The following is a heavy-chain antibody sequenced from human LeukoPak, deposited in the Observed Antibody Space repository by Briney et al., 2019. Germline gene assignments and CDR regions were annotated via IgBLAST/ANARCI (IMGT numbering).Heavy chain of an antibody. J-gene: IGHJ3*02. D-gene: IGHD3-22*01. CDR3: ARDTYYYDNGDFIDAFDI. CDR1: GGSISTFF. Sequence: SGTPSLTCPGSGGSISTFFWGWGREPPGEGLGGGGYINYSGRTNANSSLKSRVAISVDTSKNQFSLRLSSVTAADTAVYYCARDTYYYDNGDFIDAFDIWGRGTMVTVSS. CDR2: INYSGRT. V-gene: IGHV4-59*01.